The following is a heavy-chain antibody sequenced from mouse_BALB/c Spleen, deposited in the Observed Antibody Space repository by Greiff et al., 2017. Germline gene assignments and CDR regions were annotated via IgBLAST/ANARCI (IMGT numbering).Heavy chain of an antibody. CDR1: GFNIKDTY. CDR2: IDPANGNT. V-gene: IGHV14-3*02. Sequence: VQLQQSGAELVKPGASVKLSCTASGFNIKDTYMHWVKQRPEQGLEWIGRIDPANGNTKYDPKFQGKATITADTSSNTAYLQLSSLTSEDTAVYYCARAEAYYSSLAYWGQGTTLTVSS. CDR3: ARAEAYYSSLAY. D-gene: IGHD2-12*01. J-gene: IGHJ2*01.